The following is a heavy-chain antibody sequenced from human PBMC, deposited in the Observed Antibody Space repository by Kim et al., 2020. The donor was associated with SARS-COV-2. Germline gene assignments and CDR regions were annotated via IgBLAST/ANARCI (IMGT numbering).Heavy chain of an antibody. J-gene: IGHJ6*02. CDR1: GFTFSSYS. CDR2: ISSSSSYI. Sequence: GGSLRLSCAASGFTFSSYSMNWVRQAPGKGLEWVSSISSSSSYIYYADSVKGRFTISRDNAKNSLYLQMNSLRAEDTAVYYCARGTRSPDGYSYGRYYYYGMDVWGQGTTVTVSS. V-gene: IGHV3-21*01. CDR3: ARGTRSPDGYSYGRYYYYGMDV. D-gene: IGHD5-18*01.